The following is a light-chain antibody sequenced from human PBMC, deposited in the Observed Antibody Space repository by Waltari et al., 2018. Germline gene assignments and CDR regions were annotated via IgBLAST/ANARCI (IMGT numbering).Light chain of an antibody. J-gene: IGKJ1*01. CDR1: QSLVHSDGKTY. V-gene: IGKV2-30*02. Sequence: DVGMTQSPLSLSVTLGQPASISCKSSQSLVHSDGKTYLNWYQQRPGQSPRRLLYKVSNRDSGVPDRFSGSGSGTDFTLKISRVEAEDVGVYYCMQGTHWPPWTFGQGTKVEIK. CDR3: MQGTHWPPWT. CDR2: KVS.